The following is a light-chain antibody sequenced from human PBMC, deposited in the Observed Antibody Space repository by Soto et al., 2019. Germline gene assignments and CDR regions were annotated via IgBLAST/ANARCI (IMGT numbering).Light chain of an antibody. Sequence: DIQMTQSPSTLSASVGDRVTITCRASQTITTWLAWYQQKPGKAPKLLIYDASTLEGGVPSRFSGSGFGTEFSLTISSLQPDDFASYYCQQYNTLSGTFGQGTKVDIK. CDR1: QTITTW. J-gene: IGKJ1*01. V-gene: IGKV1-5*01. CDR3: QQYNTLSGT. CDR2: DAS.